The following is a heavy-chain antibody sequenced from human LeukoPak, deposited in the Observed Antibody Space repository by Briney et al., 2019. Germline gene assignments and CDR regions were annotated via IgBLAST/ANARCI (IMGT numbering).Heavy chain of an antibody. CDR3: ARHYDILTGYYDNWFDP. CDR2: IYPGDSDT. Sequence: GESLKISCKGSGYSFTSYWIGWVRQMPGKGLEWMGIIYPGDSDTRYSPSFQGQVTIPADKSISTAYLQWSSLKASDTAMYYCARHYDILTGYYDNWFDPWGQGTLVTVSS. J-gene: IGHJ5*02. D-gene: IGHD3-9*01. CDR1: GYSFTSYW. V-gene: IGHV5-51*01.